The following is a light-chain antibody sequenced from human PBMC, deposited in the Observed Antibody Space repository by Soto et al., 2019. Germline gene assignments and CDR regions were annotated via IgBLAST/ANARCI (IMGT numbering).Light chain of an antibody. V-gene: IGKV1-16*01. CDR1: QYIRNC. CDR3: QEYKDNPFT. J-gene: IGKJ3*01. CDR2: AAS. Sequence: SQYIRNCLAWFQQKPGKAPKSLIYAASSLQSGVPLRFSGSGSGTDFTLTISNLQPEDFATYYRQEYKDNPFTFGPGTKVDIK.